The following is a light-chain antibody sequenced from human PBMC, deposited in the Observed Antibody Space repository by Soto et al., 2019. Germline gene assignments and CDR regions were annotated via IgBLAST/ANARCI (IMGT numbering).Light chain of an antibody. J-gene: IGKJ1*01. V-gene: IGKV3-15*01. CDR3: QHYSDWPT. CDR1: QSIGSN. Sequence: EIVMTQSPATLSVSAGERATLSCRASQSIGSNLAWYQQKPGQAPRLLIYGVSTLATGIPARFSGSGSGTEFTLTISSLQSEDFAFYYCQHYSDWPTFGQGTKVDMK. CDR2: GVS.